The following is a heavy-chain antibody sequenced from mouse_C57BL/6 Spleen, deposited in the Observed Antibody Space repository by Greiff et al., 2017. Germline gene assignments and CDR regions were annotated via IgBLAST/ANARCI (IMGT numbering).Heavy chain of an antibody. Sequence: QVQLQQSGPELVKPGASVKISCKASGYSFTSYYIHWVKQRPGQGLEWIGWIYPGSGNTKYNEKFKGKATLTADTSSSTAYMQLSSLTSEDSAVYYCARGLRLGGFDYWGQGTTLTVSS. CDR3: ARGLRLGGFDY. CDR2: IYPGSGNT. D-gene: IGHD2-4*01. V-gene: IGHV1-66*01. CDR1: GYSFTSYY. J-gene: IGHJ2*01.